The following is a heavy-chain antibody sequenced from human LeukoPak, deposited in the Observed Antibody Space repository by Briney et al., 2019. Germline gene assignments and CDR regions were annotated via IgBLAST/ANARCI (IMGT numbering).Heavy chain of an antibody. V-gene: IGHV4-59*01. D-gene: IGHD3-16*01. CDR1: GGSISSYY. CDR3: ARCFLGFDS. CDR2: IYYSGST. J-gene: IGHJ5*01. Sequence: PSETLSLTCTVSGGSISSYYWSWIRQPPGKGLEWIGYIYYSGSTNYNPSLKSRVTISVDTSKNQFSLKLSSVTAAGTAVYYCARCFLGFDSWGQGTLVTVSS.